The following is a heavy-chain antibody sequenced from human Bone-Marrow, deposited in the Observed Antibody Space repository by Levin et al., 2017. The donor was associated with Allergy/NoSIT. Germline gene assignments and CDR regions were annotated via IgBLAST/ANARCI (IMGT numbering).Heavy chain of an antibody. CDR1: GGSFRDYY. CDR2: INHSGST. Sequence: SQTLSLTCAVYGGSFRDYYWNWIRQPPGKGLEWIAEINHSGSTNYNPSLKSRVTISVDTSKNQFSLKLSSVTAADTAVYYCARGYIVVVVSAPDAFDIWGQGTLVTVSS. J-gene: IGHJ3*02. CDR3: ARGYIVVVVSAPDAFDI. D-gene: IGHD2-15*01. V-gene: IGHV4-34*01.